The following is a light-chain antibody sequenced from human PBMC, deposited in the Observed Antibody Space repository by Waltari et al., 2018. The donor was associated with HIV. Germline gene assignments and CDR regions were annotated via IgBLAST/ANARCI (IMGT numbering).Light chain of an antibody. Sequence: QSALTQPPSVSGSPGQSVTISCTGSSDDIGSYNFVSCYQQYPRKAPKLIIFDVNQRPSGVPERFSGSKSGNTASLTISGLQTEDEADYFCCAYAAGHVTYVFGSGTAVAVL. V-gene: IGLV2-11*01. CDR3: CAYAAGHVTYV. CDR1: SDDIGSYNF. CDR2: DVN. J-gene: IGLJ1*01.